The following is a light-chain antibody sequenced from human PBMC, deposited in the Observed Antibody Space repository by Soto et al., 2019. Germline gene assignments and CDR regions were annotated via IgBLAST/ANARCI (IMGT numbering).Light chain of an antibody. J-gene: IGLJ1*01. Sequence: QSVLAQPDSVSGSPGQSITFSCTGTSSDFGDYNSVSWYQQHPGKAPKLMILEVSNRPSGVSNRFSGSKSGNTASLTISGLQAEDEADYYCSSYTGSNTYVFGTGTTVTVL. CDR3: SSYTGSNTYV. CDR1: SSDFGDYNS. CDR2: EVS. V-gene: IGLV2-14*01.